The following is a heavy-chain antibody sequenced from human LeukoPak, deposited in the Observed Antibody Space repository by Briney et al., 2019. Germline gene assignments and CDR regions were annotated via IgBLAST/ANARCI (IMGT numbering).Heavy chain of an antibody. Sequence: TSETLSLTCTVSGGSISSYYWSWIRQPPGKGLEWIGYIYYSGSTNYNPSLKSRVTISVDTSKNQFSLKLSSVTAADTAVYYCARAPQYEFWSVENWFDPWGQGTLVTVSS. J-gene: IGHJ5*02. CDR1: GGSISSYY. D-gene: IGHD3-3*01. CDR3: ARAPQYEFWSVENWFDP. CDR2: IYYSGST. V-gene: IGHV4-59*01.